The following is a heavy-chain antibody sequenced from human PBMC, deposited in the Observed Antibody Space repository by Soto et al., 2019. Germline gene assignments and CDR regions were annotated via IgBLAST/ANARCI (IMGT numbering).Heavy chain of an antibody. CDR2: IIPIFGTA. CDR3: ARDPSIADQTKYYYYYGMDV. J-gene: IGHJ6*02. CDR1: GGTFSSYA. Sequence: ASVKVSCKASGGTFSSYAISWVRQAPGQGLEWMGGIIPIFGTANYAQKFQGRVTITADESTSTAYMELSSLRSEDTAVYYCARDPSIADQTKYYYYYGMDVWGQGTTVTVSS. V-gene: IGHV1-69*13. D-gene: IGHD6-6*01.